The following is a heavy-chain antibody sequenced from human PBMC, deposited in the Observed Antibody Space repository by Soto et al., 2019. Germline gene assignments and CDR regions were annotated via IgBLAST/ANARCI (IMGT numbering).Heavy chain of an antibody. CDR3: ARDRSPGIAVAGIFGYFDY. V-gene: IGHV1-2*04. J-gene: IGHJ4*02. D-gene: IGHD6-19*01. CDR2: INPNSGGT. Sequence: ASLKVSCKASGYTFTGYYMHWVRQAPGQGLEWMGWINPNSGGTNYAQKFQGWVTMTRDTSISTAYMELSRLRSDDTAVYYCARDRSPGIAVAGIFGYFDYWGQGTLVTVSS. CDR1: GYTFTGYY.